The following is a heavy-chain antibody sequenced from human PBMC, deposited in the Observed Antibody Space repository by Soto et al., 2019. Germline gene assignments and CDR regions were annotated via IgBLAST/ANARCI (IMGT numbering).Heavy chain of an antibody. CDR2: INHSGST. CDR1: GGSFSGYY. Sequence: SETLSLTCAVYGGSFSGYYWSWIRQPPGKGLEWIGEINHSGSTNYNPSLKSRVAISVDTSKNQFSLKLSSVTAADTAVYYCARGRGYCSSTSCYSWWFDPWGQGTLVTVSS. V-gene: IGHV4-34*01. J-gene: IGHJ5*02. CDR3: ARGRGYCSSTSCYSWWFDP. D-gene: IGHD2-2*01.